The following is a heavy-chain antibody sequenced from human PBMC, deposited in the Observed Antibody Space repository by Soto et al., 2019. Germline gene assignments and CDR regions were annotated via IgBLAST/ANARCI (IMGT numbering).Heavy chain of an antibody. CDR1: GGSISSGGYY. D-gene: IGHD2-21*02. V-gene: IGHV4-31*03. CDR2: VYYTGST. Sequence: QVQLQEAGPGLVKPSQTLSLTCTVSGGSISSGGYYCSWVRQHPGQGLEWIGYVYYTGSTYYNPYLKSRVTMSVDTSKNQFSLRLSSVTAADTAVYYCARVRVPLNCRGNCYPSHYYGMDVWGQGTTVTVSS. CDR3: ARVRVPLNCRGNCYPSHYYGMDV. J-gene: IGHJ6*02.